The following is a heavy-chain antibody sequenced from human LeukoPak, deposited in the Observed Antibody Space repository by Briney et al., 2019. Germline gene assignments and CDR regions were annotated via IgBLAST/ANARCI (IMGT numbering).Heavy chain of an antibody. CDR3: ARGHLLSLDY. CDR1: GYTFTNYG. CDR2: VSGNNGHT. Sequence: ASVKVSCKASGYTFTNYGITWVRQAPGQGLEWMGWVSGNNGHTKYAQTLQGRVTMTTDTSTNTAYMELRSLRSDDMAVYYCARGHLLSLDYWGQGTLVTVSS. J-gene: IGHJ4*02. V-gene: IGHV1-18*03.